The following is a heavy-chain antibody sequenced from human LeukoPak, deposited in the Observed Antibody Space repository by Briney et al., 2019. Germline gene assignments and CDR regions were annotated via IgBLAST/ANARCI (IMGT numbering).Heavy chain of an antibody. V-gene: IGHV3-23*01. J-gene: IGHJ6*02. CDR3: ADCSGGSCYKNDYYYYGMDV. D-gene: IGHD2-15*01. CDR1: GFTFSSYA. CDR2: ISGSGGST. Sequence: GASLRLSCAASGFTFSSYAMSWVRQAPGKGLEWVPAISGSGGSTYYADSVKGRFTISRDNSKNTLYLQMNSLRAEDTAVYYCADCSGGSCYKNDYYYYGMDVWGQGTTVTVSS.